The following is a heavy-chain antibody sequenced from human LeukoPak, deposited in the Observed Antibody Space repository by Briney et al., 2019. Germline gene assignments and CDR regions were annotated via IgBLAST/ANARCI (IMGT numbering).Heavy chain of an antibody. J-gene: IGHJ5*02. V-gene: IGHV1-8*01. CDR1: GYTFTNYD. D-gene: IGHD4-23*01. CDR2: MNPNSGNT. CDR3: ARDYGGNSGWFDP. Sequence: GASVKVSCKASGYTFTNYDINWVRQATGQGLEWMGWMNPNSGNTGYAQKFQGRVTMTRDTSISTAYMELSSLRSEDAATYYCARDYGGNSGWFDPWGQGTLVTVSS.